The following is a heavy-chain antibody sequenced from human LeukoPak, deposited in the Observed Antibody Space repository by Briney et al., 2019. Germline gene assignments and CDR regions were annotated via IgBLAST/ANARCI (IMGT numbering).Heavy chain of an antibody. CDR2: IYYSGST. CDR3: ARASTVTSYYYYYYMDV. V-gene: IGHV4-59*01. Sequence: SETLSLTCTVSGGSISSYYWSWIRQPPGKGLEWIGYIYYSGSTNYNPSLKSRVTISVDTSKNQFSLKLSSVTAADTAVYYCARASTVTSYYYYYYMDVWGKGTTVTISS. D-gene: IGHD4-17*01. J-gene: IGHJ6*03. CDR1: GGSISSYY.